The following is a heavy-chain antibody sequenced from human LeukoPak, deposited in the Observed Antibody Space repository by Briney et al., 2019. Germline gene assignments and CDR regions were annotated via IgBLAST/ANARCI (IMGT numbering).Heavy chain of an antibody. CDR3: VRVPGIYLLFDY. CDR2: IKQNGGEK. D-gene: IGHD3-10*01. CDR1: GFTFSSYA. J-gene: IGHJ4*02. V-gene: IGHV3-7*01. Sequence: GGSLRLSCAASGFTFSSYAMSWVRQAPGKGLEWVANIKQNGGEKYYVDSVKGRFTISRDDATNSLYLQMNSLRVEDTAIYYCVRVPGIYLLFDYWGQGTLVTVSS.